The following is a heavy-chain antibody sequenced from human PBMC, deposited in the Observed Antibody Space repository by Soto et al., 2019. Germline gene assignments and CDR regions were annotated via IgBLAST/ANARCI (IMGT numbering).Heavy chain of an antibody. CDR1: GGSISSSNR. CDR3: AVKGHEVCMGYPDWFSP. V-gene: IGHV4-4*02. J-gene: IGHJ5*02. D-gene: IGHD2-8*01. CDR2: IYHRVSC. Sequence: AETLSLTFAVSGGSISSSNRWSWVRPPPWKGLEWIGVIYHRVSCHYNPSLKSRVTISVDKSKNQFSLKVSSVTAADTAVYYWAVKGHEVCMGYPDWFSPWGQLTLVTVS.